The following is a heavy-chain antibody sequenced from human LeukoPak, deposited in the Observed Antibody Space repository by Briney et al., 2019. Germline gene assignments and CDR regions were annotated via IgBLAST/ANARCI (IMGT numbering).Heavy chain of an antibody. D-gene: IGHD2-2*01. CDR3: AKAPEGYCSSTSCSWYMDV. V-gene: IGHV1-69*05. CDR1: GGTFSSYV. J-gene: IGHJ6*03. CDR2: ITPFFGTA. Sequence: ASVKVSCKASGGTFSSYVISWVRQAPGQGLEWMGGITPFFGTANYAQKFQGRVTITTDESTSTAYMELGSLRSEDTAVYYCAKAPEGYCSSTSCSWYMDVWGKGTTVTVSS.